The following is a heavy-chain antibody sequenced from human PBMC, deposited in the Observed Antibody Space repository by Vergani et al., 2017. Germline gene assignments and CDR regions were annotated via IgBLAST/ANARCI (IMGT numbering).Heavy chain of an antibody. CDR3: AKDLPASITMIVVVQYPYYGMDV. D-gene: IGHD3-22*01. V-gene: IGHV3-30*18. CDR1: GFTFSSYG. CDR2: ISYDGSNK. Sequence: VQLVESGGGLVQPGGSLRLSCAASGFTFSSYGMHWVRQAPGKGLEWVAVISYDGSNKYYADSVKGRFTISRDNSKNTLYLQMNSLRAEDTAVYYCAKDLPASITMIVVVQYPYYGMDVWGQGTTVTVSS. J-gene: IGHJ6*02.